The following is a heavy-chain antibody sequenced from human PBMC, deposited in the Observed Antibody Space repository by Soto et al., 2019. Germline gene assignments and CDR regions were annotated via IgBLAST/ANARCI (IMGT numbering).Heavy chain of an antibody. CDR2: VYNSGST. Sequence: SETLSLTCTVSGASMSDYYGSWIRQPPGKGLEWIGYVYNSGSTNYNPSLKSRVTISEDTSKSQFSLKVNSMTAADTAVYYCARYRREAVAGYTLDNWGQGILVTVSS. CDR1: GASMSDYY. CDR3: ARYRREAVAGYTLDN. V-gene: IGHV4-59*01. D-gene: IGHD6-13*01. J-gene: IGHJ4*02.